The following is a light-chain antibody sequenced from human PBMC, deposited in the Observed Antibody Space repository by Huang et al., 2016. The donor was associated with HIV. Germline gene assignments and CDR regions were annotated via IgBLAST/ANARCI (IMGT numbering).Light chain of an antibody. V-gene: IGKV3-15*01. Sequence: IMMTQSPATLSASPGERVTLSCRASQNVNNKLAWYQQKPGQAPRLLISGSSTRATDVPTRFSGSGSGTEYILNITRVQSEDFATYYCQQYNNWPPWTFGQGTKVEVK. J-gene: IGKJ1*01. CDR3: QQYNNWPPWT. CDR1: QNVNNK. CDR2: GSS.